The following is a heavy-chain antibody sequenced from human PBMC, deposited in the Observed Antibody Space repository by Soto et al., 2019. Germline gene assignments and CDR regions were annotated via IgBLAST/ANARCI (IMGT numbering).Heavy chain of an antibody. Sequence: QVQLVQSGAEVKKPGSSVKVSCKPFGGTLSSYAITWIRQAPGQGLEWMGGIIPFSGAANYAQKFQGRVTITADESTNTAYMDLSSLRSEDTAVYFCARVWVTTVTAWFDLWGQGTLVTVSS. CDR3: ARVWVTTVTAWFDL. CDR1: GGTLSSYA. J-gene: IGHJ5*02. V-gene: IGHV1-69*01. CDR2: IIPFSGAA. D-gene: IGHD4-17*01.